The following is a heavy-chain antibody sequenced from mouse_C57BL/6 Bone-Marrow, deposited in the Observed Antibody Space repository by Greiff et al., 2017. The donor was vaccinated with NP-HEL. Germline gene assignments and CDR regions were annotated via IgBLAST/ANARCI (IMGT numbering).Heavy chain of an antibody. CDR3: ARGSRMGLDY. Sequence: EVHLVESGGGLVKPGGSLKLSCAASGFTFSSYAMSWVRQTPEKRLEWVATISDGGSYTYYPDNVKGRFTISRDNAKYNLYLQMSHLKSEDTAMYYCARGSRMGLDYWGQGTTLTVSS. D-gene: IGHD2-2*01. CDR1: GFTFSSYA. CDR2: ISDGGSYT. V-gene: IGHV5-4*01. J-gene: IGHJ2*01.